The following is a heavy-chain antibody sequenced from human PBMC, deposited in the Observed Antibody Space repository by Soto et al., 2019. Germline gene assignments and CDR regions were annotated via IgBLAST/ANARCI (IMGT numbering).Heavy chain of an antibody. CDR3: AKFIDDLWSGYLYTNGMDV. Sequence: EVQLLESGGGLVQPGGSLRLSCAASGFTFSSYAMSWVRQAPGKGLEWVSAISGSGGSTYYADSVKGRFTISRDNSTNTLYLQMNSLRAEDTAVYYCAKFIDDLWSGYLYTNGMDVWGQGTTVTVSS. CDR1: GFTFSSYA. CDR2: ISGSGGST. D-gene: IGHD3-3*01. J-gene: IGHJ6*02. V-gene: IGHV3-23*01.